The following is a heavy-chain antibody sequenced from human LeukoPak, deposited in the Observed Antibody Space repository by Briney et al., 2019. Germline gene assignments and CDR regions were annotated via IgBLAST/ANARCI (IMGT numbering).Heavy chain of an antibody. Sequence: SETLSLTCAVYGGSFSGYYWSWIRQPPGKGLEWVGEINHSGSTNYNPSLKSRVTISVDTSKNQFSLKLSSVTAADTAVYYCANQYYYGSGSRLDWGQGTLVTASS. V-gene: IGHV4-34*01. CDR2: INHSGST. J-gene: IGHJ4*02. CDR3: ANQYYYGSGSRLD. D-gene: IGHD3-10*01. CDR1: GGSFSGYY.